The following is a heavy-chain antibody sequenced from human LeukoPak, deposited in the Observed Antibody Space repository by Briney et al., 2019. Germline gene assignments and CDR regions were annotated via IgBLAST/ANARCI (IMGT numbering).Heavy chain of an antibody. CDR2: INHSGST. V-gene: IGHV4-34*01. D-gene: IGHD3-10*01. CDR1: GGSFSGYY. CDR3: ARRRITMGRRAFDI. Sequence: SETLSLTCAVYGGSFSGYYWSWIRQPPGKGLEWIGEINHSGSTNYNPSLKSRVTISVDMSKNQFSLKLSSVTAADTAVYYCARRRITMGRRAFDIWGQGTMVTVSS. J-gene: IGHJ3*02.